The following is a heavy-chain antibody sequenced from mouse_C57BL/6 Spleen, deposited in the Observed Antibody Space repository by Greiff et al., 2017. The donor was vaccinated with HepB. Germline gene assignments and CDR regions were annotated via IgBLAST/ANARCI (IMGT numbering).Heavy chain of an antibody. CDR3: ARGDTPYYYAMDY. Sequence: QVQLQQPGAELVKPGASVKLSCKASGYTFTSYWMHWVKQRPGQGLEWIGMIHPNSGSTNYNEKFKSKATLTIDKSSSTAYMQLSSLTSEDSAVYYCARGDTPYYYAMDYWGQGTSVTVSS. V-gene: IGHV1-64*01. CDR1: GYTFTSYW. D-gene: IGHD5-1-1*01. J-gene: IGHJ4*01. CDR2: IHPNSGST.